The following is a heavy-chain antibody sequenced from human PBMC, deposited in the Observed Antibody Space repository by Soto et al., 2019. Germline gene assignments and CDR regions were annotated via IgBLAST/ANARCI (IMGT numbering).Heavy chain of an antibody. CDR2: IIPIFGTT. CDR3: ATSIPLTWFDP. Sequence: SVKVSCKASGYTFTNYGISWVRQAPGQGLEWMGWIIPIFGTTNYAQKFQGRVTITADESTSTAYMELSSLRSEDTAVYYCATSIPLTWFDPWGQGTLVTVSS. J-gene: IGHJ5*02. V-gene: IGHV1-69*13. CDR1: GYTFTNYG. D-gene: IGHD2-21*01.